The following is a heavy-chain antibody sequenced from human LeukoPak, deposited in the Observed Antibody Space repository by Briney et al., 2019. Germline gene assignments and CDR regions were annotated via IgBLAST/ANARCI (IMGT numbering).Heavy chain of an antibody. D-gene: IGHD2-15*01. CDR2: IYTSGST. J-gene: IGHJ5*02. CDR1: GGSISSGSYY. Sequence: SETLSLTCTVSGGSISSGSYYWSWIRQPAGKGLGWIGRIYTSGSTNYNPSLKSRVTISVDTSKNQFSLKLSSVTAADTAVYYCARDPGGYCSGGSCYLYNWFDPWGQGTLVTVSS. V-gene: IGHV4-61*02. CDR3: ARDPGGYCSGGSCYLYNWFDP.